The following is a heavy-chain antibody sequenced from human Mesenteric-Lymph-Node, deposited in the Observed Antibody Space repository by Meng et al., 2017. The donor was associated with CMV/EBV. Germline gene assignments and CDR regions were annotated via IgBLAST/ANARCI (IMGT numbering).Heavy chain of an antibody. CDR2: ISGSGGST. Sequence: GGSLRLSCAASGFTFSNYAMTWVRQAPGKGLEWVSAISGSGGSTYYADSVKGRFTISRDNAKNSLYLQMNSLRAEDTAVYYCASGTSHNYYDSSGGTNYWGQGTLVTVSS. CDR3: ASGTSHNYYDSSGGTNY. V-gene: IGHV3-23*01. J-gene: IGHJ4*02. CDR1: GFTFSNYA. D-gene: IGHD3-22*01.